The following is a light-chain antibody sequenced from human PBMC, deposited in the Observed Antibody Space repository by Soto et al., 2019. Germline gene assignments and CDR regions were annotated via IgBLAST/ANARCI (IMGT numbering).Light chain of an antibody. V-gene: IGKV3-20*01. J-gene: IGKJ1*01. CDR3: QQYGTSPWT. CDR1: QSVSSN. CDR2: GAS. Sequence: IVLTQSPATLSLSPGERATLSCRASQSVSSNLAWYQQKPGQAPRLLIYGASSRATAIPDRFSGSGSGTDFTLTISRLEPEDFAVYYCQQYGTSPWTFGQGTKVDIK.